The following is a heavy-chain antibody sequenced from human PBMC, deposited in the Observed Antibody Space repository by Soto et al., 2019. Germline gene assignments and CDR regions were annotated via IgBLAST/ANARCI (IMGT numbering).Heavy chain of an antibody. J-gene: IGHJ4*02. CDR3: ARDSYYYDSSGYYLLDY. CDR2: ISSSSSYI. CDR1: GFTFSSYS. V-gene: IGHV3-21*01. D-gene: IGHD3-22*01. Sequence: PGGSLRLSCAASGFTFSSYSMNWVRQAPGKGLEWVSSISSSSSYIYYADSVKGRFTISRDNAKNSLYLQMNSLRAEDTAVYYCARDSYYYDSSGYYLLDYWGQGTLVTVSS.